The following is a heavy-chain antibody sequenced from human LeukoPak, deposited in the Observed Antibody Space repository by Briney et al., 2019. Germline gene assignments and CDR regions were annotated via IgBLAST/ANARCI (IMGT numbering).Heavy chain of an antibody. V-gene: IGHV4-30-2*01. Sequence: SETLSLTCAVSGGSISSGGYSWSWIRQPPGKGLEWIGYIYHSGSTYYNPSPKSRVTISVDRSKNQFSLKLSSVTAAAKAVYCCARAPGTQAGWSDPWGQGTLVTVSS. J-gene: IGHJ5*02. D-gene: IGHD3-10*01. CDR1: GGSISSGGYS. CDR2: IYHSGST. CDR3: ARAPGTQAGWSDP.